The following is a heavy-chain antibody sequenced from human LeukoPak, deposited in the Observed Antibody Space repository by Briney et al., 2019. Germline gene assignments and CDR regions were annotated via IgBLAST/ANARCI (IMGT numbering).Heavy chain of an antibody. J-gene: IGHJ3*02. CDR2: INPNSGGT. CDR3: ATDYYDSSGYYYESRGDI. Sequence: ASVKVSCKASGYTFTGYYMHWVRQAPGQGLEWMGWINPNSGGTNYAQKFQGRVTMARDTSISTAYMELSRLRSDDTAVYYCATDYYDSSGYYYESRGDIWGQGTMVTVSS. CDR1: GYTFTGYY. V-gene: IGHV1-2*02. D-gene: IGHD3-22*01.